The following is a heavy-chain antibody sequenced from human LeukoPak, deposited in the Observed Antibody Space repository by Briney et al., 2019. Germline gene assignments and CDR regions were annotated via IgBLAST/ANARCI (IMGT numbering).Heavy chain of an antibody. D-gene: IGHD3-10*01. CDR2: IIPIFGTA. J-gene: IGHJ4*02. CDR3: ARGLRGSKLDY. V-gene: IGHV1-69*13. CDR1: GYSFVLYG. Sequence: SVKVSCKASGYSFVLYGISWVRQAPGQGLEWMGGIIPIFGTANYAQKFQGRVTITADESTSTAYMELSSLRSEDTAVYYCARGLRGSKLDYWGQGTLVTVSS.